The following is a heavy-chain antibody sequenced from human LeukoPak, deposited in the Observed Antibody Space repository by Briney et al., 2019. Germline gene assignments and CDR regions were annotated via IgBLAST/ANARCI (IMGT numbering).Heavy chain of an antibody. CDR2: ISRSSSYI. V-gene: IGHV3-21*01. CDR3: ARVVVVVAATPTYYYMDV. J-gene: IGHJ6*03. CDR1: GFTFSSYS. D-gene: IGHD2-15*01. Sequence: GGSLRLSCAASGFTFSSYSMNWVRQAPGKGLEWVSSISRSSSYIYYADSVKGRFTISRDNAKNSLYLQMNSLRAEDTAVYYCARVVVVVAATPTYYYMDVWGKGTTVTVSS.